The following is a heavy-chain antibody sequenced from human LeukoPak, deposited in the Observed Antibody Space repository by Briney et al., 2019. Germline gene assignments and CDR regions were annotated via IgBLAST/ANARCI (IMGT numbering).Heavy chain of an antibody. Sequence: GGSLRLSCAASGFTFSNYEMNWVRQAPGKGLQWVSSISGSGFTYYPDSVKGRFIISRDSSNNTLFLQMNSLRAEDSALYFCAKGSQKSPRTMLDAFDMWGQGTVVIVSS. CDR1: GFTFSNYE. D-gene: IGHD1-14*01. V-gene: IGHV3-23*01. J-gene: IGHJ3*02. CDR2: ISGSGFT. CDR3: AKGSQKSPRTMLDAFDM.